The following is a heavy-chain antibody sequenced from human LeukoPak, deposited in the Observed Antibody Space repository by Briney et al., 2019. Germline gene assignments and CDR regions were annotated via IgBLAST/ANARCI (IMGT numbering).Heavy chain of an antibody. CDR2: ISSVTGKP. Sequence: ASVKVSCKASGYTFSDYGINWVRQAPGQGLEWMGWISSVTGKPNYAQKFQGRLTVTIETSTSTAHMELRSPRSDDTAMYFCARDMAEKNVYFGWGGHWGQGTPVTVSS. D-gene: IGHD3-10*01. V-gene: IGHV1-18*01. CDR3: ARDMAEKNVYFGWGGH. J-gene: IGHJ4*02. CDR1: GYTFSDYG.